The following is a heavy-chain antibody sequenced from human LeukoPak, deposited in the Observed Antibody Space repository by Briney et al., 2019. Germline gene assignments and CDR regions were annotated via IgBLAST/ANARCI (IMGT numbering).Heavy chain of an antibody. CDR2: IKQDGSDQ. CDR3: ARRLDRSGLSGY. D-gene: IGHD3-10*01. CDR1: GFTFSSYW. Sequence: PGGSLRLSCAASGFTFSSYWMSWVRQAPGKGLEWVANIKQDGSDQYYVDSVKGRFTISRDNAKNLLYLQMNSLRAEDTAIYYCARRLDRSGLSGYWGQGTLVTVSS. V-gene: IGHV3-7*01. J-gene: IGHJ4*02.